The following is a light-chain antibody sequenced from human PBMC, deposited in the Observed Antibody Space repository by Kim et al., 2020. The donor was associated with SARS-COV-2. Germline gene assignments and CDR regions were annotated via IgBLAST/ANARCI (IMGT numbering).Light chain of an antibody. V-gene: IGKV1-9*01. Sequence: DIQLTQSPSFLSASVGDRVTITCRASQGISSYLAWYQQKPGKDPKLLIYAASTLQSGVPSRFSGSGSGTEFTLTISSLQPEDFATYYCQQLNIYPLTFGGGTKVDIK. CDR3: QQLNIYPLT. CDR2: AAS. J-gene: IGKJ4*01. CDR1: QGISSY.